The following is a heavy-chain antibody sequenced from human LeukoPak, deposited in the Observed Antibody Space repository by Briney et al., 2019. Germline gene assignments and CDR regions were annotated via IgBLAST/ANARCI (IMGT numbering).Heavy chain of an antibody. Sequence: GGSLRLSCAASGFTFSNSNMNWVRQAPGKGLEWVSYISSSSSTIYYPDSVKGRFTVSRDNSKNTLYLQINSLRAEDTAVYYCARERVTGTSYYYYYGMDVWGQGTTVTVSS. D-gene: IGHD6-19*01. CDR3: ARERVTGTSYYYYYGMDV. J-gene: IGHJ6*02. V-gene: IGHV3-48*01. CDR2: ISSSSSTI. CDR1: GFTFSNSN.